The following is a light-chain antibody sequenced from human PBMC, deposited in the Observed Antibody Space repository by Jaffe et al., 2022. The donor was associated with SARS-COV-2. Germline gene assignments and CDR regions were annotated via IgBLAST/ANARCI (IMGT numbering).Light chain of an antibody. CDR2: AAS. CDR1: QGISNY. CDR3: QKYNSAPRT. J-gene: IGKJ1*01. Sequence: DIQMTQSPSSLSASVGDRVTITCRASQGISNYLAWYQQKPGKVPKLLIYAASTLQSGVPSRFSGSGSGTGFTLTINSLQPEDVATYYCQKYNSAPRTFGQGTKVEIK. V-gene: IGKV1-27*01.